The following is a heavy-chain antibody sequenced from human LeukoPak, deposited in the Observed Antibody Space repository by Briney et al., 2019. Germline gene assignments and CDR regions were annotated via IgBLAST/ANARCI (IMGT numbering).Heavy chain of an antibody. CDR2: ISSSSSYI. J-gene: IGHJ3*02. Sequence: GRSLRLSCAASAFTFSTDSMNWVRQAPGKGLEWVSSISSSSSYIYYPDSVKGRFTISRDNAKNSLYLQMNSLRAEDTAVYYCARSTSYSAAAGTPENAFDIWGQGTMVTVSS. CDR3: ARSTSYSAAAGTPENAFDI. CDR1: AFTFSTDS. D-gene: IGHD6-13*01. V-gene: IGHV3-21*01.